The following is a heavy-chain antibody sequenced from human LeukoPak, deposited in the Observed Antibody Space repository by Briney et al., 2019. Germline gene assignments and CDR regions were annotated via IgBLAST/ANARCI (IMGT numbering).Heavy chain of an antibody. CDR3: APHRDGNYPFDY. D-gene: IGHD1-7*01. V-gene: IGHV3-74*01. Sequence: PGGSLRLSCAASGFTFNNYWMHWVRQAPGKGLVWVSGINSDGSSATYADSVKGRFTISRDNAKNTLYLEMNSLRAEDMAVYYCAPHRDGNYPFDYWGQGTLVTVSS. J-gene: IGHJ4*02. CDR1: GFTFNNYW. CDR2: INSDGSSA.